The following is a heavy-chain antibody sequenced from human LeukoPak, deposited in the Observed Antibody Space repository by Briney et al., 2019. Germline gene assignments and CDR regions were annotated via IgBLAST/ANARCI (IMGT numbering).Heavy chain of an antibody. CDR3: ARVPVTQYCFDY. CDR2: IYYSGST. CDR1: GGSISSYY. D-gene: IGHD4-17*01. J-gene: IGHJ4*02. V-gene: IGHV4-59*01. Sequence: RASETLSLTCTVSGGSISSYYWSWIRQPPGKGLEWIGYIYYSGSTNYNPSLKSRVTISVDTSRNQFSLKLSSVTAADTAVYYCARVPVTQYCFDYWGQGTLVTVSS.